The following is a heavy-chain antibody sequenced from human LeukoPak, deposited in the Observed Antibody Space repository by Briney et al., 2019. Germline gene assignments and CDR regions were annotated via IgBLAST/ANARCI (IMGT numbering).Heavy chain of an antibody. D-gene: IGHD6-13*01. CDR1: GYTFTSYD. Sequence: GASVKVSCKASGYTFTSYDINWVRQATGQGLEWMGWMNPNSGNTGYAQKFQGRVTMTRNTSISTAYMELSSLRSEDTAVYYCARGRPGYSSSWYAEYFQHWGQGTLVTVSS. J-gene: IGHJ1*01. CDR3: ARGRPGYSSSWYAEYFQH. CDR2: MNPNSGNT. V-gene: IGHV1-8*01.